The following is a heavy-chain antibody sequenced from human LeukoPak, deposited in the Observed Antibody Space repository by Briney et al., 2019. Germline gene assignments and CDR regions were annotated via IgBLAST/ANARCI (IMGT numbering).Heavy chain of an antibody. CDR3: AKYINAPGTQLLGDY. V-gene: IGHV3-23*01. CDR2: ICASGRCT. D-gene: IGHD1-1*01. J-gene: IGHJ4*02. CDR1: GFSFVNNA. Sequence: QPGGSLRLSCAASGFSFVNNAMGWVRQAPGKGLEWVSGICASGRCTFYAAPVRGRFTVSRDNFKNSLYLQMNNLRAEDTAVYYCAKYINAPGTQLLGDYWGQGALVTVSS.